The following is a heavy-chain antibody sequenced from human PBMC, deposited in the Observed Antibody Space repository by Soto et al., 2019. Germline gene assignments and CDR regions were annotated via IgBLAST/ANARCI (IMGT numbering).Heavy chain of an antibody. J-gene: IGHJ6*02. V-gene: IGHV3-49*03. CDR1: GFTFGDYA. CDR3: TRDRIGSYLYYYYGMDV. D-gene: IGHD1-26*01. Sequence: GVLRLSCTASGFTFGDYAMSWFRQAPGKGLEWVGFIRSKAYGGTTEYAASVKGRFTISRDDSKSIAYLQMNSLKTEDTAVYYCTRDRIGSYLYYYYGMDVWGQGTTVTVSS. CDR2: IRSKAYGGTT.